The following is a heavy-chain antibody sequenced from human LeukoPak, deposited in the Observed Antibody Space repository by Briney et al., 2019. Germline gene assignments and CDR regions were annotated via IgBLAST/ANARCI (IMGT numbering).Heavy chain of an antibody. CDR3: ARLVWWLHRGYYFDY. V-gene: IGHV4-39*07. CDR1: GGSISSSSYY. Sequence: SSETLSLTCTVSGGSISSSSYYWGWIRQPPGKGLEWIGSIYYSGSTYYNPSLKSRVTISVDASKNQFSLKLSSVTAADTAVYYCARLVWWLHRGYYFDYWGQGTLVTVSS. J-gene: IGHJ4*02. CDR2: IYYSGST. D-gene: IGHD2-21*01.